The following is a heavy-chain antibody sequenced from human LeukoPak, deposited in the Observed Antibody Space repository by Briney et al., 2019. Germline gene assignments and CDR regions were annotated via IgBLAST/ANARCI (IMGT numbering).Heavy chain of an antibody. V-gene: IGHV1-69*13. CDR1: GYTFTGYY. CDR2: IIPIFGTA. D-gene: IGHD6-13*01. J-gene: IGHJ4*02. Sequence: SVKVSCKASGYTFTGYYMDWVRQAPGQGLEWMGGIIPIFGTANYAQKFQGRVTITADESTSTAYMELSSLRSEDTAVYYCASPRQQQLVQAFDYWGQGTLVTVSS. CDR3: ASPRQQQLVQAFDY.